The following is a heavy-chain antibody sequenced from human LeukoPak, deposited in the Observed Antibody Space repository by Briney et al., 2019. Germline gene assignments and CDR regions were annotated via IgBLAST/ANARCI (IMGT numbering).Heavy chain of an antibody. J-gene: IGHJ6*03. V-gene: IGHV1-18*01. D-gene: IGHD5-18*01. CDR2: ISAYNGNT. CDR1: GYTLTSYG. Sequence: GASVKVSCKASGYTLTSYGISWVRQAPGQGLEWMGWISAYNGNTNYAQKLQGRVTMTTDTSTSTAYMELRSLRSDDTAVYYCARDWIQLWPNYYYYYMDVWGKGTTVTVSS. CDR3: ARDWIQLWPNYYYYYMDV.